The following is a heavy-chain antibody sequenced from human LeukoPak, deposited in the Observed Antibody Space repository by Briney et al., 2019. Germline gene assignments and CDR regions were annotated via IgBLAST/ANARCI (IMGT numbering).Heavy chain of an antibody. CDR1: GFTVSSNY. CDR3: ASPSSGQSFDI. J-gene: IGHJ3*02. Sequence: GGSLRLSCAAPGFTVSSNYMNWVRQAPGKGLEWVSVIYTGGNTYYADSVKGRFTISRDNSKSTLYLQMHSLRAEDTAVYYCASPSSGQSFDIWGQGTMVTVSS. CDR2: IYTGGNT. V-gene: IGHV3-53*01. D-gene: IGHD6-19*01.